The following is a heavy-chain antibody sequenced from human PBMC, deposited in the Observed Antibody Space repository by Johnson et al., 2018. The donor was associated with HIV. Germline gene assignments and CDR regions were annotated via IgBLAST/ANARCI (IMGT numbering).Heavy chain of an antibody. CDR1: GITVSTYG. D-gene: IGHD1-26*01. J-gene: IGHJ3*02. CDR3: ARDQGLIVTDAFDI. Sequence: QVQLVESGGGLVQPGGSLRLSCAASGITVSTYGMHWVRQAPGKGLEWVAVMWYDGSNKYYVDSVKGRFTISRDNAKNSLYLQMNSLRAEDTAVNYCARDQGLIVTDAFDIWGQGTMLTVS. CDR2: MWYDGSNK. V-gene: IGHV3-33*08.